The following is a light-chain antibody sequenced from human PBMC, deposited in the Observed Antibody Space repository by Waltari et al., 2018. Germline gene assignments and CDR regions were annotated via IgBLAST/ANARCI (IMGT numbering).Light chain of an antibody. V-gene: IGKV1-5*03. Sequence: DIQMTQSPSTLSASVGGRVPITCRASQSVNRWLAWYRQKPGKAPKLLISKASALQNGVAPRFSGGGSGTEFTLTISNLQPDDSSTYYCQQYEAFPVTFGQGTKVEIK. CDR2: KAS. CDR3: QQYEAFPVT. CDR1: QSVNRW. J-gene: IGKJ1*01.